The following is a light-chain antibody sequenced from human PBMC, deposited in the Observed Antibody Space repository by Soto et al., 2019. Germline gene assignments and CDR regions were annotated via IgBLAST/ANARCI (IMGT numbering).Light chain of an antibody. CDR1: QSGSSSY. CDR3: QQYVSSPIT. CDR2: GAS. J-gene: IGKJ5*01. V-gene: IGKV3-20*01. Sequence: EIVLTQSPGTLSLSPGERATLSCRASQSGSSSYLAWYQQKSGQAPRLLIYGASSRATGIPDRFSGSGSGTDFTLTISRLEPEDFAAYYCQQYVSSPITFGQGTRLEIK.